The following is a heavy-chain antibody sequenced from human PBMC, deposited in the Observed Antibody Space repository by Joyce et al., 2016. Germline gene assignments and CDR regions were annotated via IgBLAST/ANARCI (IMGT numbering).Heavy chain of an antibody. J-gene: IGHJ6*03. Sequence: QVQLQQWGAGLLKPSETLSLTCDVYNGSFSTYYWTWVRQPPGKGLEWIGELNHSGSTNFNPSLKSRITMSVDTSKNQFSLKLSSVTAADTAVYYCARGASVYCSGGVCHFYYYYYMDVWGKGTTVTVSS. CDR1: NGSFSTYY. V-gene: IGHV4-34*01. CDR2: LNHSGST. CDR3: ARGASVYCSGGVCHFYYYYYMDV. D-gene: IGHD2-8*02.